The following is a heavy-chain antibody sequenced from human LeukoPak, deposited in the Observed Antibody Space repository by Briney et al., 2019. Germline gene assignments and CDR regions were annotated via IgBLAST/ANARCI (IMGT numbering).Heavy chain of an antibody. V-gene: IGHV3-20*04. CDR2: INWNGGRT. CDR3: AKDRPGSYFDY. CDR1: GFTFDDYG. J-gene: IGHJ4*02. Sequence: PGGSLRLSCAASGFTFDDYGMNWVRQSPGKGLEWVSGINWNGGRTGYADSVKGRFTISRDNAKKSLYLQMNSLRAEDTAVYYCAKDRPGSYFDYWGQGTLVTVSS.